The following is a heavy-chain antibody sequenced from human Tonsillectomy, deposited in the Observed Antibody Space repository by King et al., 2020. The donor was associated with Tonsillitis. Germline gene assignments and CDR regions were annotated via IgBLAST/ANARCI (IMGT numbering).Heavy chain of an antibody. Sequence: VQLVESGAEVKKPGASVKVSCKASGYTFTSYGICWVRQAPGQGLEWMGWVSAYNANTNYAQRLQGRVTMTTDTSTATVYMELRSLRSDDTAVYYCAGELYYYDSSGYPDYWGQGTLVTVSS. CDR3: AGELYYYDSSGYPDY. D-gene: IGHD3-22*01. CDR2: VSAYNANT. V-gene: IGHV1-18*01. J-gene: IGHJ4*02. CDR1: GYTFTSYG.